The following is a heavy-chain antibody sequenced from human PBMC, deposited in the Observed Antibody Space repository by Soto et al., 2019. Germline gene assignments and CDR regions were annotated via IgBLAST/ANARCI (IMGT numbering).Heavy chain of an antibody. CDR3: ARGRGEANTLYYSFGLDV. J-gene: IGHJ6*02. CDR2: IKHSGST. V-gene: IGHV4-34*01. D-gene: IGHD3-16*01. CDR1: GGSFSGYY. Sequence: SETLSLTCAVYGGSFSGYYWSWIRQPPGKGLEWIGEIKHSGSTNYNPSLKSRVTISVDTSKKQFSLKLNSVTAADTAVYYCARGRGEANTLYYSFGLDVWGQGTTVTVSS.